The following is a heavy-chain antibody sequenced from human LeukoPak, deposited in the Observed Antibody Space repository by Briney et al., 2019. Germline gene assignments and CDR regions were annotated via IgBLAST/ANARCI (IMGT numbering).Heavy chain of an antibody. CDR2: INHSGST. Sequence: PSETLSLTCAVYGGSFSGYYWSWIRQPPGKGLEWIGEINHSGSTNYNPSLKSRVTISVDTSKNQFSLKLSSVTAADTAVYYCARDSVEENSLYSSSSWLDYWGQGTLVTVSS. CDR3: ARDSVEENSLYSSSSWLDY. J-gene: IGHJ4*02. V-gene: IGHV4-34*01. D-gene: IGHD6-6*01. CDR1: GGSFSGYY.